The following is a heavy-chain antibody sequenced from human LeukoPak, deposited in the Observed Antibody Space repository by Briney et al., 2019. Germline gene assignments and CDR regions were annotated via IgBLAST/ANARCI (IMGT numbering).Heavy chain of an antibody. CDR2: IIPIFGTA. V-gene: IGHV1-69*05. CDR3: ARGPPRGWYISDY. Sequence: ASVKVSCKASGGTFSSYAISWVRQAPGQGLEWMGGIIPIFGTANYAQKFQGRVTMTRDTSTSTVYMELSSLRSEDTAAYYCARGPPRGWYISDYWGQGTLVTVSS. D-gene: IGHD6-19*01. J-gene: IGHJ4*02. CDR1: GGTFSSYA.